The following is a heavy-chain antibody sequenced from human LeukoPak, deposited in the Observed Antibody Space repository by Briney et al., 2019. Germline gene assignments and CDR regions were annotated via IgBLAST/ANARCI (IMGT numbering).Heavy chain of an antibody. J-gene: IGHJ4*02. CDR2: ISPHNGGT. CDR3: ARDHPGPEFIDY. CDR1: GYTFSDYY. V-gene: IGHV1-2*02. Sequence: ASVKVSCKSSGYTFSDYYINWVRQTPEQGLEWMAWISPHNGGTHYAQKFQGRVTMTLDTPTSTVYLELNSPTSDDTAVYYCARDHPGPEFIDYWGQGTLVTVSS.